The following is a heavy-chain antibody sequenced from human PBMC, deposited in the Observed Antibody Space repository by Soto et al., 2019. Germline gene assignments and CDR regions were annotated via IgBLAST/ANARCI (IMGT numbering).Heavy chain of an antibody. Sequence: EVQLVESGGGLVKPGGSLRLSCAASGFTFSSYSMNWVRQAPGKGLEWVSSISSSSSYIYYADSVKGRFTISRDNAKNSLYLQMNSQRAEDTAVYYCASPYSSSLGNHDYWGQGTLVTVSS. V-gene: IGHV3-21*01. CDR1: GFTFSSYS. D-gene: IGHD6-6*01. CDR3: ASPYSSSLGNHDY. J-gene: IGHJ4*02. CDR2: ISSSSSYI.